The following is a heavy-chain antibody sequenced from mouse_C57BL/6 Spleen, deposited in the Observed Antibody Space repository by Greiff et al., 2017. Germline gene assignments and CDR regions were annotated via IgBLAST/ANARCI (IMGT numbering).Heavy chain of an antibody. CDR2: IYPGDGDT. CDR1: GYAFSSSW. Sequence: VQLQQSGPELVKPGASVKISCKASGYAFSSSWMNWVKQRPGKGLEWLGRIYPGDGDTNYNGKFKGKATLTADKSSSTAYMQLSSLTSEDSAVYFCATLGRGYFDYWGQGTTLTVSS. D-gene: IGHD4-1*01. J-gene: IGHJ2*01. CDR3: ATLGRGYFDY. V-gene: IGHV1-82*01.